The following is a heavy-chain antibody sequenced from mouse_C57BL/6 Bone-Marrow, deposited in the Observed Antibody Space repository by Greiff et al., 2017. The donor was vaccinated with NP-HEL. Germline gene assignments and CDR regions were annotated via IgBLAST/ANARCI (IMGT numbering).Heavy chain of an antibody. CDR3: ARRVLYFDY. CDR2: IYPGDGDT. J-gene: IGHJ2*01. Sequence: QVHVKQSGAELARPGASVKLSCKASGYTFTSYGISWVKQRPGQGLEWIGQIYPGDGDTNYNGKFKGKATLTADKSSSTAYMQLSSLTSEDSAVYFCARRVLYFDYWGQGTTLTVSS. V-gene: IGHV1-81*01. D-gene: IGHD1-1*01. CDR1: GYTFTSYG.